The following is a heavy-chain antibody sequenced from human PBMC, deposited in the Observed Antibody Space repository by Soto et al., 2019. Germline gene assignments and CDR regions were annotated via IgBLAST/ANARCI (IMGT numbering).Heavy chain of an antibody. D-gene: IGHD2-2*01. J-gene: IGHJ4*02. CDR2: INHSGST. Sequence: SETLSLTCAVYGGSFSGYFWSWIRQPPGKGLEWIGEINHSGSTNYNPSPKSRVIISVDTSMNQFSLKLTSVTAADTAVYYCASNYCSGTSCYGHWGQGSLVTVSS. CDR3: ASNYCSGTSCYGH. V-gene: IGHV4-34*01. CDR1: GGSFSGYF.